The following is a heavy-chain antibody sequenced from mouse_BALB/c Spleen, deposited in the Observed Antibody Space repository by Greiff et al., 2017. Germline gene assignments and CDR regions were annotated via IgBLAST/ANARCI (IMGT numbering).Heavy chain of an antibody. V-gene: IGHV5-4*02. CDR2: ISDGGSYT. CDR1: GFTFSDYY. CDR3: ARDNYAYWYFDV. Sequence: EVKVVESGGGLVKPGGSLKLSCAASGFTFSDYYMYWVRQTPEKRLEWVATISDGGSYTYYPDSVKGRFTISRDNAKNNLYLQMSSLKSEDTAMYYCARDNYAYWYFDVWGAGTTVTVSS. J-gene: IGHJ1*01. D-gene: IGHD1-1*02.